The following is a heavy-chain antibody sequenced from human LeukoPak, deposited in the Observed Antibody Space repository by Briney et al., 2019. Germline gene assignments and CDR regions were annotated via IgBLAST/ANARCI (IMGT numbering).Heavy chain of an antibody. Sequence: PSETLSLTCAVSGGSISSGGYSWSWIRQPPGKGLEWIGYIYHSGSTYYNPSLKSRVTISVDRSKNQFSLKLSSVTAADTAVYYCARGYGDYESDWDQGTLVTVSS. D-gene: IGHD4-17*01. J-gene: IGHJ4*02. V-gene: IGHV4-30-2*01. CDR3: ARGYGDYESD. CDR2: IYHSGST. CDR1: GGSISSGGYS.